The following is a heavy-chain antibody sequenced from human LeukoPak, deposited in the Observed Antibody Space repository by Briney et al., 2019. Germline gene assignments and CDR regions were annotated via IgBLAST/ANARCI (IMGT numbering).Heavy chain of an antibody. V-gene: IGHV1-2*02. Sequence: ASVKLSCTASGYTFISYYIQWVRQAPGLGPEWIGWMHPGNGNTRYAEKFQGRVTMTRDTSINTAYMDLSSLRSDDTAVYYCAREGSYCVGGDCYSFDFWGQGTLITVSS. CDR2: MHPGNGNT. CDR3: AREGSYCVGGDCYSFDF. D-gene: IGHD2-21*02. J-gene: IGHJ4*02. CDR1: GYTFISYY.